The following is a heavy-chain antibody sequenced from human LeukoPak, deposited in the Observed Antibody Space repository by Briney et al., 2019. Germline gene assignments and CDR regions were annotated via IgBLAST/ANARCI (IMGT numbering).Heavy chain of an antibody. Sequence: SETLSLTCSVSGGSISSSDFYWGWIRQTPGKGLEWIGSLYYSGSSYYNPSLKSRVTISVDTSKNQFSLKLSSVTAADTAVYYCARLHYYGSGSYKAASLEYMDVWGKGTTVTVSS. CDR1: GGSISSSDFY. CDR2: LYYSGSS. V-gene: IGHV4-39*07. D-gene: IGHD3-10*01. CDR3: ARLHYYGSGSYKAASLEYMDV. J-gene: IGHJ6*03.